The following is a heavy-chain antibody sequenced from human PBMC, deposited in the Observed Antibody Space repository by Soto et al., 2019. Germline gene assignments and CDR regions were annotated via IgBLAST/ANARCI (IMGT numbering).Heavy chain of an antibody. J-gene: IGHJ6*02. D-gene: IGHD3-10*01. Sequence: KPSETLSLTCTVSGGSISSSSYYWGWIRQPPGKGLEWIGSIYYSGSTYYNPSLKSRVTISVDTSKNQFSLKLSSVTAADTAVYYCARAYGSGSYYNNHYYYGMDVWGQGTTVTVSS. V-gene: IGHV4-39*01. CDR3: ARAYGSGSYYNNHYYYGMDV. CDR1: GGSISSSSYY. CDR2: IYYSGST.